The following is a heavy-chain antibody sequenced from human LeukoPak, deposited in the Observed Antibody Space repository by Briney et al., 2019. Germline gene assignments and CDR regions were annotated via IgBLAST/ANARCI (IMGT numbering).Heavy chain of an antibody. D-gene: IGHD3-22*01. V-gene: IGHV4-39*07. Sequence: ASETLSLTCTVSGGSISSSSYYWGWIRQPPGKGLEWIGEINHSGSTNYNPSLKSRVTISVDTSKNQFSLKLSSVTAADTAVYYCARVAGGYPGSWGQGTLVTVSS. J-gene: IGHJ4*02. CDR1: GGSISSSSYY. CDR3: ARVAGGYPGS. CDR2: INHSGST.